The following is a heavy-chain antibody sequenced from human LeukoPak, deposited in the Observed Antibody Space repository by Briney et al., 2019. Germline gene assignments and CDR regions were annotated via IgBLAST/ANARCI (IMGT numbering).Heavy chain of an antibody. D-gene: IGHD2-2*02. Sequence: SETLSLTCTVSGGSISSYYWSWIRQPPGKGLEWIGYIYYSGSTNYNPSLKSRVTISVDTSKNQFSLKLSSVTAADTAVYYCARLIAKPGYCSSTSCYTGRYYYYMDVWGKGTTVTVSS. J-gene: IGHJ6*03. CDR2: IYYSGST. CDR1: GGSISSYY. CDR3: ARLIAKPGYCSSTSCYTGRYYYYMDV. V-gene: IGHV4-59*12.